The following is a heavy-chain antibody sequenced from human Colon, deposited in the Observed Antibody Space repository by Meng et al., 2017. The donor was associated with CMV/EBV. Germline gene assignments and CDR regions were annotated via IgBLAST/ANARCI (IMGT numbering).Heavy chain of an antibody. Sequence: GGSLRLSCVASGFTLSDHAMHWVRQAPGKGLEWVALISSDGSNKYYADSVKGRFTISRDNAKNSLYLQMNSLRAEDTAVYYCARGQWLGNYFDYWGQGTLVTVSS. J-gene: IGHJ4*02. CDR2: ISSDGSNK. CDR1: GFTLSDHA. D-gene: IGHD6-19*01. CDR3: ARGQWLGNYFDY. V-gene: IGHV3-30*04.